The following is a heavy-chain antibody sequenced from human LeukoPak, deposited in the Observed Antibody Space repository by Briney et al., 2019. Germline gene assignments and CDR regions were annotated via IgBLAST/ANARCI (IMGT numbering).Heavy chain of an antibody. Sequence: PGRSLRLSCAASGFTFSSYAMHWVRQAPGKGLEWVAVISYDGSNKYYADSVKGRFTISRDNPKNTLYLQMNSLRAEDTAVYYCASIAVAGTGNWGQGTLVTVSS. CDR3: ASIAVAGTGN. CDR1: GFTFSSYA. CDR2: ISYDGSNK. V-gene: IGHV3-30-3*01. J-gene: IGHJ4*02. D-gene: IGHD6-19*01.